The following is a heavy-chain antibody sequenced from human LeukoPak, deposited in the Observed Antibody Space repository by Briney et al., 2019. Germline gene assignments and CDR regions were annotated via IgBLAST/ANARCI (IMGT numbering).Heavy chain of an antibody. J-gene: IGHJ3*02. CDR2: INPSGGST. Sequence: ASVKVSCKASGYTFTSYGISWVRQAPGQGLKWMGIINPSGGSTSYAQKFQGRVTMTRDTSISTAYMELSRLRSDDTAVYYCARNIVGATQYAFDIWGQGTMVTVSS. CDR1: GYTFTSYG. D-gene: IGHD1-26*01. V-gene: IGHV1-46*01. CDR3: ARNIVGATQYAFDI.